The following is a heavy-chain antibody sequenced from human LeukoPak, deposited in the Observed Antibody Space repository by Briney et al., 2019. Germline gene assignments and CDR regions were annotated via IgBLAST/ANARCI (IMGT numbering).Heavy chain of an antibody. V-gene: IGHV1-8*02. CDR3: ARGDALPHYCSSTSCYRWLWYYYYGMDV. J-gene: IGHJ6*02. Sequence: GASVKVSCKTSGYTFTNYYIHWVRQATGQGLEWMGWMNPNSGNTGYAQKFQGRVTMTRNTSISTAYMELSSLRSEDTAVYYCARGDALPHYCSSTSCYRWLWYYYYGMDVWGQGTTVTVSS. CDR1: GYTFTNYY. D-gene: IGHD2-2*02. CDR2: MNPNSGNT.